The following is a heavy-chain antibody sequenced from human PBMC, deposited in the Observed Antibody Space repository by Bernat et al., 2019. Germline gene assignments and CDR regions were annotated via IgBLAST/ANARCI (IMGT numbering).Heavy chain of an antibody. J-gene: IGHJ4*02. Sequence: QVQLVQSGAEEKKPGASVKVSCKASGYTFTSYAMHWVRQAPGQRPEWMGWINAGNGNTKYSQKFQGRVTITRDTSASTAYMELSSLRSEDTAVYYCARSRGYSSSFLFGYWGQGTLVTVSS. CDR2: INAGNGNT. D-gene: IGHD6-13*01. CDR3: ARSRGYSSSFLFGY. CDR1: GYTFTSYA. V-gene: IGHV1-3*05.